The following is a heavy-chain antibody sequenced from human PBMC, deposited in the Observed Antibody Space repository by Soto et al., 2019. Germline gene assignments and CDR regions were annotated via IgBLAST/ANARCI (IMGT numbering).Heavy chain of an antibody. Sequence: EVQLLEYGGGLAQPGGSLRLTCAASGFAFSDYAMSWVRQAPGKGLAWVSTVSGSASNTHYADSVKGRFTISRDNSKNILFLQMDSLRAVDTALYYCANVPIWCGSSRCYTEGFDYWGQGTLVIVSS. CDR1: GFAFSDYA. CDR3: ANVPIWCGSSRCYTEGFDY. D-gene: IGHD2-2*01. V-gene: IGHV3-23*01. J-gene: IGHJ4*02. CDR2: VSGSASNT.